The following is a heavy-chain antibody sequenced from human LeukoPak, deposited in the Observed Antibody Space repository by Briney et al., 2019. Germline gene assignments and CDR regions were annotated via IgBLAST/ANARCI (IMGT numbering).Heavy chain of an antibody. V-gene: IGHV4-59*01. CDR2: IYYSGST. CDR3: ARRPRNDILTGTPFDY. Sequence: NASETLSLTCTVSGGSISSYYWSWIRQPPGKGLEWIGYIYYSGSTDSNPSLKSRVTISVDTSENQFSLKLRSVTAADTAVYYCARRPRNDILTGTPFDYWGQGTLVTVSS. D-gene: IGHD3-9*01. CDR1: GGSISSYY. J-gene: IGHJ4*02.